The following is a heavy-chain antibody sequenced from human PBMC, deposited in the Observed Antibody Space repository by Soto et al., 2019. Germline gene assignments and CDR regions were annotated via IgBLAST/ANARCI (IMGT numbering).Heavy chain of an antibody. CDR1: GFTFSSFG. CDR2: INSDGSIT. J-gene: IGHJ4*02. V-gene: IGHV3-74*01. Sequence: GGSLRLSCAASGFTFSSFGMHWVRQAPGKGLVWVSRINSDGSITNSADSVKGRFTISRDNAKNTLYLQMDSLRAEDTAVYYCARGRPSYFDSWGQGTLVTVSS. CDR3: ARGRPSYFDS.